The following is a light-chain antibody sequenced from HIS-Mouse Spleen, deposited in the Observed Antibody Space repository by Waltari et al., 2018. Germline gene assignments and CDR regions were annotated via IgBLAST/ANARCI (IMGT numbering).Light chain of an antibody. J-gene: IGLJ2*01. V-gene: IGLV2-8*01. CDR2: EVS. Sequence: QSALTQPPSASGSPGQSVTISCTGTSSDVGGYNHASWYQQHPGQAPKLMIYEVSKRPSGVPDRFSGSKSGNTASLTVSGLQAEDEADYYCSSYAGSNNLVFGGGTKLTVL. CDR1: SSDVGGYNH. CDR3: SSYAGSNNLV.